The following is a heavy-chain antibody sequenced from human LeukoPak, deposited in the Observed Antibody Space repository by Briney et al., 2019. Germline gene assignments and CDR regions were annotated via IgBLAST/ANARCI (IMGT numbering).Heavy chain of an antibody. CDR3: AKLEVGRFDP. CDR1: GASISSHY. V-gene: IGHV4-59*11. Sequence: HPSETLFLTCTVSGASISSHYWCWIRQPPGTGLEWIGDIYYRGSTTYNPSLKSRVSISLDTSRNQFSLNLSSVTAADTAVYYCAKLEVGRFDPWGQGTLVTVSS. J-gene: IGHJ5*02. CDR2: IYYRGST. D-gene: IGHD7-27*01.